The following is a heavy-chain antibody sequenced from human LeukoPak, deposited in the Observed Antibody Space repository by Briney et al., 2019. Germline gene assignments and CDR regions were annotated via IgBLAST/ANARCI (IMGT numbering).Heavy chain of an antibody. D-gene: IGHD6-6*01. Sequence: SGTLSLTCAVSGGSINSNNWWSWVRPPPGKGLEWIGEIYHSGSTNYNPSLKSRVTMSVDTSKNQFSLKLSSVTAADTAVYYCARGRQLGPPSYYYYYYMDVWGKGTTVTVSS. CDR1: GGSINSNNW. CDR2: IYHSGST. J-gene: IGHJ6*03. CDR3: ARGRQLGPPSYYYYYYMDV. V-gene: IGHV4-4*02.